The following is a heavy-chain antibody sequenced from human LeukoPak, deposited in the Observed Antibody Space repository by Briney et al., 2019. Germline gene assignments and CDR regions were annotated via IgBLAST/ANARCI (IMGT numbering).Heavy chain of an antibody. D-gene: IGHD3-22*01. J-gene: IGHJ4*02. CDR2: INPNSGGT. V-gene: IGHV1-2*06. CDR3: ASEAYYYDSSGYYYLK. CDR1: GYTFTGYY. Sequence: GASVKVSCKASGYTFTGYYMHWVRQAPGQGLEWMGRINPNSGGTNYAQKFQGRVTMTRDTSISTAYMELSRLRSDDTAVYHCASEAYYYDSSGYYYLKWGQGTLVTVSS.